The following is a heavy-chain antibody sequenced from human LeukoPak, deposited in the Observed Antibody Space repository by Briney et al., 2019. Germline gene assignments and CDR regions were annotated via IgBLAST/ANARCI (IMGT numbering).Heavy chain of an antibody. CDR2: ISSTTTYI. CDR3: TRDEDEELVRDY. J-gene: IGHJ4*02. Sequence: GGSLRLSCAASGFIFSRYTMSWVRQAPGKGLEWVSSISSTTTYIYYADSVKGRFTISRDNAKRSLYLQMNSLRADDTAVYYCTRDEDEELVRDYWGQGTLVTVAS. V-gene: IGHV3-21*01. CDR1: GFIFSRYT. D-gene: IGHD6-13*01.